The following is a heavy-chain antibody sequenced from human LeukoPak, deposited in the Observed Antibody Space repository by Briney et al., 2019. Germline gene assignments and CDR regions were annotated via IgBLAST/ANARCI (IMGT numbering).Heavy chain of an antibody. CDR3: ARVGYSSSSFGWFDP. J-gene: IGHJ5*02. Sequence: SETLSLTGTVSGGSISSYYWSWIRQPPGKGLEWIGYIYYSGSTNYNPSLKSRVTISVDTSKNQFSLKLSSVTAADTAVYYCARVGYSSSSFGWFDPWGQGTLVTVSS. CDR2: IYYSGST. D-gene: IGHD6-6*01. V-gene: IGHV4-59*01. CDR1: GGSISSYY.